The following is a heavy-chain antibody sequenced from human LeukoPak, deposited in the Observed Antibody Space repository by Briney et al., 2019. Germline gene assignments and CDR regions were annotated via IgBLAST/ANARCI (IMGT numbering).Heavy chain of an antibody. CDR2: ISSSGSYI. Sequence: GGSLRLSCAASGFTSISYTINWVRQAPGKGLEWVSSISSSGSYIYYADSVMGRFTISRDNAKNSLYLQMNSLTAEDTAVCYCARAEYTYGPRGFDFWGQGTLVTVSS. V-gene: IGHV3-21*01. CDR1: GFTSISYT. D-gene: IGHD6-6*01. J-gene: IGHJ4*02. CDR3: ARAEYTYGPRGFDF.